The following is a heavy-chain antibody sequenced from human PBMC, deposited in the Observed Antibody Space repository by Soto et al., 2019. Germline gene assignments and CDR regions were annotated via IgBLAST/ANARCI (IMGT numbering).Heavy chain of an antibody. D-gene: IGHD3-22*01. Sequence: GGSLRLCGSAAGLNFGSCAMSWVRQAAGKGLEWISSLTGSGSGSYSADSVKGRFTISRDNAKNSLYLQMNSLRAEDTAVYYCASMAVINLPAFDIWGQGKMVTAS. J-gene: IGHJ3*02. CDR1: GLNFGSCA. V-gene: IGHV3-23*01. CDR3: ASMAVINLPAFDI. CDR2: LTGSGSGS.